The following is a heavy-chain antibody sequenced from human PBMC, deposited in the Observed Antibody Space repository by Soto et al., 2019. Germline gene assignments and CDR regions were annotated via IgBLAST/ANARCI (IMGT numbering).Heavy chain of an antibody. CDR2: ISAYNGNT. CDR1: GYTFTSYG. Sequence: ASVKVSCKASGYTFTSYGISWVRQAPGQGPEWTGWISAYNGNTNYAQKLQGRVTMTTDTSTSTAYMELRSLRSDDTAVYYCARLGWQQLVKNYGMDVWGQGTTVTVSS. J-gene: IGHJ6*02. D-gene: IGHD6-13*01. V-gene: IGHV1-18*01. CDR3: ARLGWQQLVKNYGMDV.